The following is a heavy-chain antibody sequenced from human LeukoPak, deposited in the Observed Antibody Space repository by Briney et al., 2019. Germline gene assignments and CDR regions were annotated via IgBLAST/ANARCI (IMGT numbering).Heavy chain of an antibody. CDR3: AKDLVRDTVTNFDY. CDR1: GFTFSSYA. J-gene: IGHJ4*02. CDR2: ISGSGGST. Sequence: GGSLRLSCAASGFTFSSYAMSWVRQAPGKGLEWVSAISGSGGSTYYADSVKGRFTISRDNSKNTLYLQVNSLRAEDTAVYYCAKDLVRDTVTNFDYWGQGTLVTVSS. D-gene: IGHD4-17*01. V-gene: IGHV3-23*01.